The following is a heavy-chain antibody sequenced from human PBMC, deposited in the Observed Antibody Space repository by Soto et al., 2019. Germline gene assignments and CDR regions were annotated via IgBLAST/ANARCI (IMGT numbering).Heavy chain of an antibody. D-gene: IGHD1-26*01. Sequence: PSETLSLTCAVSGGSISSSNWWSWVRQPPGKGLEWIGEIYHSGSTNYNPSLKSRVTISVDKSKNQFSLKLSSVTAADTAAYYCARDRDVGATWFVLDYWGQGTLVTSPQ. J-gene: IGHJ4*02. CDR1: GGSISSSNW. CDR2: IYHSGST. V-gene: IGHV4-4*02. CDR3: ARDRDVGATWFVLDY.